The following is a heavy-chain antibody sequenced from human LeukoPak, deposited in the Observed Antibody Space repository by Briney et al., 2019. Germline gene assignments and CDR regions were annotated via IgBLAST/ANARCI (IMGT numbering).Heavy chain of an antibody. Sequence: GGSLRLSCAASGFTFRNYWMHWVRQAPGKGLVWVSRISRDGATTHYAGSVKGRFTISRDNAKNMVYLQMHSLSAEDTAVYYCVRLLDIDYWGQGTLVTVSS. CDR3: VRLLDIDY. CDR2: ISRDGATT. J-gene: IGHJ4*02. CDR1: GFTFRNYW. D-gene: IGHD1-1*01. V-gene: IGHV3-74*01.